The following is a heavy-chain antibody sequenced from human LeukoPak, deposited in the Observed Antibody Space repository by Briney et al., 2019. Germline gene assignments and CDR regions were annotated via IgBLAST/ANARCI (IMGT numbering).Heavy chain of an antibody. V-gene: IGHV1-18*01. D-gene: IGHD6-13*01. CDR3: ARGPSPTLALMSPYYYYYGMDV. J-gene: IGHJ6*02. CDR2: ISAYNGNT. CDR1: GYTFTSYG. Sequence: ASVKVSCKASGYTFTSYGISWVRQAPGQGLEWMGWISAYNGNTNYAQKLQGRVTMTTDTSTSAAYMELSSLRSEDTAVYYCARGPSPTLALMSPYYYYYGMDVWGQGTTVTVSS.